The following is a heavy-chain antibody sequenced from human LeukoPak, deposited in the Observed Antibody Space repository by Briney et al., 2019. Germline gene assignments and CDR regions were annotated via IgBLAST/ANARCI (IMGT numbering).Heavy chain of an antibody. CDR1: GGSISSSSYY. CDR3: ATRKSYSSGWYPLDY. D-gene: IGHD6-19*01. Sequence: PSETLSLTCTVSGGSISSSSYYWGWIRQPPGKGLEWIGSIYYSGSTYYNPSLKSRVTISVDTSKNQFSLKLSSVTAADTAVYYCATRKSYSSGWYPLDYWGQGTLVTVSS. V-gene: IGHV4-39*07. J-gene: IGHJ4*02. CDR2: IYYSGST.